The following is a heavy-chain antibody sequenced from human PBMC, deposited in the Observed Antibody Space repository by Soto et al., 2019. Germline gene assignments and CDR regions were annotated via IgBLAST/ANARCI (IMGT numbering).Heavy chain of an antibody. CDR1: GFTFSSYA. V-gene: IGHV3-64D*08. Sequence: GGSLRLSCSASGFTFSSYAMHWVRQAPGKGLEYVSAISSNGGSTYYADSVKGRFTISRDNSKNTLYLQMSSLRAEDTAVYYCVYSSSWYYFDYWGQGTLVTVSS. CDR2: ISSNGGST. CDR3: VYSSSWYYFDY. D-gene: IGHD6-13*01. J-gene: IGHJ4*02.